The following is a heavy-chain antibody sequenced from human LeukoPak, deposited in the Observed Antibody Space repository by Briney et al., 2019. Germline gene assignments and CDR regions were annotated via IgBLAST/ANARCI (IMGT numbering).Heavy chain of an antibody. D-gene: IGHD3-10*01. CDR2: IYGDGDT. CDR3: ARERIYFGSGRDLTDARLFYYYGMDI. CDR1: GFTVSDNC. Sequence: GGSLRLSCVASGFTVSDNCMSWVRQAPGKGLEWVSVIYGDGDTYFSVSVKGRFTISRDNSKNTLFLQMNSPRAEDTAVYYCARERIYFGSGRDLTDARLFYYYGMDIWGQGTTVTVSS. V-gene: IGHV3-53*01. J-gene: IGHJ6*02.